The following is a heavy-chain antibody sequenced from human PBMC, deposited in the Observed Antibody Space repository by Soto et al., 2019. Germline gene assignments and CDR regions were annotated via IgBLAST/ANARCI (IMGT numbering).Heavy chain of an antibody. CDR1: GFTFSSYA. CDR3: AGRDSSGWYPFDY. D-gene: IGHD6-19*01. Sequence: EVQLLESGGGLVQPGGSLRLSCAASGFTFSSYAMSWVRQAPGKGLEWVSAISGSGGSTYYADSVKGRFTISRDNSKNALYLQMNSLRAEDTAVYYCAGRDSSGWYPFDYWGQGTLVTASS. V-gene: IGHV3-23*01. CDR2: ISGSGGST. J-gene: IGHJ4*01.